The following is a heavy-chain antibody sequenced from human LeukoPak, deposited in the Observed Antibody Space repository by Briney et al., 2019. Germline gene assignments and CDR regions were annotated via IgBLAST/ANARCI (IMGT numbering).Heavy chain of an antibody. CDR2: IYYSGST. CDR3: ARLAAAGTANFDY. D-gene: IGHD6-13*01. V-gene: IGHV4-59*08. CDR1: GGSISSYY. Sequence: SETLSLTCTVSGGSISSYYWSWIRLPPGKGLEWIGYIYYSGSTNYNPSLKSRVTISVDTSKNQFSLKLSSVTAADTAVYYCARLAAAGTANFDYWGQGTLVTVSS. J-gene: IGHJ4*02.